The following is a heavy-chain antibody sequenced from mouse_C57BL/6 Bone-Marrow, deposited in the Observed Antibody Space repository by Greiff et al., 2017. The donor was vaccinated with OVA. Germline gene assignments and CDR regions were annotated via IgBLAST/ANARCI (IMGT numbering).Heavy chain of an antibody. D-gene: IGHD2-2*01. V-gene: IGHV1-52*01. J-gene: IGHJ4*01. CDR1: GYTFTSYW. Sequence: QVQLQQSGAELVRPGSSVKLSCKASGYTFTSYWMHWVKQRPIQGLEWIGNIDPSDSETHYNQKFKDKATLTVDKSSSTAYMQLSSLTSEDSAVYYCARLLSTMVTTGGYYYAMDYWGQGTSVTVSS. CDR3: ARLLSTMVTTGGYYYAMDY. CDR2: IDPSDSET.